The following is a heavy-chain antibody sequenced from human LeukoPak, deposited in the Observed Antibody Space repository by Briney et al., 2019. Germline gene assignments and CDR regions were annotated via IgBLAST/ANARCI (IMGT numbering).Heavy chain of an antibody. V-gene: IGHV4-30-4*01. Sequence: PSETLSLTCTVSGGSISSGDYYWSWIRPPPGKGLEWIGYIYYSGRTYYNPSLKTRVTISVDTSKNQFSLKLTSVTAADTAVYSCARLRYYHGSGTYSFDYWGQGTLVTVSS. CDR2: IYYSGRT. CDR3: ARLRYYHGSGTYSFDY. J-gene: IGHJ4*02. D-gene: IGHD3-10*01. CDR1: GGSISSGDYY.